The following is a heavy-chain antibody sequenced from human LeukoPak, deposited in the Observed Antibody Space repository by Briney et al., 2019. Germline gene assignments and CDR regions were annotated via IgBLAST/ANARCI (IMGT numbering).Heavy chain of an antibody. V-gene: IGHV3-48*03. D-gene: IGHD3-10*02. CDR2: ISSSGSTI. CDR1: GFTFSSYE. CDR3: AELGITMIGGV. Sequence: GGSLRLSCAASGFTFSSYEMNWVRQAPGKGLEGVSYISSSGSTIYYADSVEGRFTISRDNAKNSPYLQMNSLRAEDTAVYYCAELGITMIGGVWGKGTTVTISS. J-gene: IGHJ6*04.